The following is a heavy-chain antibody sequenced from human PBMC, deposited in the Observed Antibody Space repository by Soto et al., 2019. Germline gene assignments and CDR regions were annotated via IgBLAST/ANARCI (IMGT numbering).Heavy chain of an antibody. D-gene: IGHD1-7*01. V-gene: IGHV3-23*01. J-gene: IGHJ4*02. CDR3: AKDLNWNYFFDY. CDR1: GFTFSSYA. Sequence: EVQLLESGGGLVQPGGSLRLSCAASGFTFSSYAMSWVRQAPGKGLEWVSAISGSGGSTYYADSVKGRFTISRDNSKNTLYLQMNSLRAEGTAVYYCAKDLNWNYFFDYWGQGTLVTVSS. CDR2: ISGSGGST.